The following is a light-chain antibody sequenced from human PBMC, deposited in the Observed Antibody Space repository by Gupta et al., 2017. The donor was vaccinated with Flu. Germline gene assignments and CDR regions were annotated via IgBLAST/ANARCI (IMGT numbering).Light chain of an antibody. CDR2: WAS. V-gene: IGKV4-1*01. CDR1: QSVLYSSNNKNY. J-gene: IGKJ2*01. CDR3: QQDDSTSYT. Sequence: DIVMTQSPDSLAVSLGERATINCKSSQSVLYSSNNKNYLAWYQQKPGQPPKLLIYWASTRESGVPDRFSGSGSGTDFTLTISILHAEDVAVYYCQQDDSTSYTFGQGTKMEIK.